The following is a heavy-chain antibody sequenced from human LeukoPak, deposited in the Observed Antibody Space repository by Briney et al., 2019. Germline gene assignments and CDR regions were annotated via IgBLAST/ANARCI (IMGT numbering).Heavy chain of an antibody. Sequence: SETLSLTCTVSGVSSSSSYWSWIRQPPGKGLEWIGYIFYTGDSNHNPPFKSRVSISLDTSKDQISLKLSSVTAADTAVYYCARHLRITMIVVVWGQGTLVTVSS. D-gene: IGHD3-22*01. CDR1: GVSSSSSY. V-gene: IGHV4-59*08. CDR2: IFYTGDS. J-gene: IGHJ4*02. CDR3: ARHLRITMIVVV.